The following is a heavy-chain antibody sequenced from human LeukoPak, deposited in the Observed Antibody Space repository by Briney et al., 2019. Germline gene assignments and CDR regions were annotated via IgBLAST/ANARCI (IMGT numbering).Heavy chain of an antibody. J-gene: IGHJ4*02. CDR3: ARLGYCSSTSCYSGSYVDY. CDR1: GGTFSSYA. Sequence: SVKVSCKASGGTFSSYAISWVRQAPGQGLEWMGGIIPIFGTANYAQRFQGRVTITADESTSTAYMELSSLRSEDTAVYYCARLGYCSSTSCYSGSYVDYWGQGTLVTVSS. D-gene: IGHD2-2*02. V-gene: IGHV1-69*13. CDR2: IIPIFGTA.